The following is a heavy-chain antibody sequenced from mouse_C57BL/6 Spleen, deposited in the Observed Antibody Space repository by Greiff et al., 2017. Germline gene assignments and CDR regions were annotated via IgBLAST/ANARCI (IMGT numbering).Heavy chain of an antibody. Sequence: VKLMESGPGLVAPSQSLSITCTVSGFSLTSYAISWVRQPPGKGLEWLGVIWTGGGTNYNSALKSRLSISKDNSKSQVFLKMNSLQTDDTARYYCARMDYDSSSPYWYFDVWGTGTTVTVSS. V-gene: IGHV2-9-1*01. CDR1: GFSLTSYA. D-gene: IGHD1-1*01. CDR3: ARMDYDSSSPYWYFDV. CDR2: IWTGGGT. J-gene: IGHJ1*03.